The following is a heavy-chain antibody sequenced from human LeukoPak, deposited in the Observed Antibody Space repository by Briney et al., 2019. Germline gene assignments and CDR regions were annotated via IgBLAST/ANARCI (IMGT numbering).Heavy chain of an antibody. CDR1: GGSFSGYY. D-gene: IGHD4-17*01. V-gene: IGHV4-34*01. J-gene: IGHJ4*02. CDR2: INHSGST. Sequence: SETLSLTWAVYGGSFSGYYWSWIRQPPGKGLEWIGEINHSGSTNYNPSLKSRVTISVDTSKNQFSLKLSSVTAADTAVYYCARGGDHDYGDYDTLTFLFWGQGTLVTVSS. CDR3: ARGGDHDYGDYDTLTFLF.